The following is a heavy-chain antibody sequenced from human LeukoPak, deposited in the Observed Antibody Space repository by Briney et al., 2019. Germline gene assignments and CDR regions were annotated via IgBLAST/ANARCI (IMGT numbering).Heavy chain of an antibody. CDR3: ARGGGYGGASGI. J-gene: IGHJ3*02. CDR2: IYYSGST. CDR1: GGSISSYY. D-gene: IGHD4-23*01. V-gene: IGHV4-59*01. Sequence: SETLSLTCTVSGGSISSYYWSWIRQPPGKGLEWIRYIYYSGSTNYNPSLKSRVTISVDTSKNQFSLKVSSVTAADTAVYYCARGGGYGGASGIWGQGTMVTVSS.